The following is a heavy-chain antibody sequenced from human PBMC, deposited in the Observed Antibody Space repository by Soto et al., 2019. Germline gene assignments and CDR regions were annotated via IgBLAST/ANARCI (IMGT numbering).Heavy chain of an antibody. CDR1: GGSISSGGYS. Sequence: SETLSLTCAVSGGSISSGGYSWSWIRQPPGKGLEWTGYVYHSGSTYYNPSLKSRVTISVDRSKNQFSLKLSSVTAADTAMYYCARGSGDILTGLDYWGQGTLVTVSS. J-gene: IGHJ4*02. V-gene: IGHV4-30-2*01. CDR3: ARGSGDILTGLDY. D-gene: IGHD3-9*01. CDR2: VYHSGST.